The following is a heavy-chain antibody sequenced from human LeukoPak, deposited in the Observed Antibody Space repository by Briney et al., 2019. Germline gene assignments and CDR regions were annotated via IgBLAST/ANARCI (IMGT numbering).Heavy chain of an antibody. CDR1: GGSVTDYY. D-gene: IGHD5-18*01. J-gene: IGHJ4*02. V-gene: IGHV4-59*02. Sequence: PSETLSLTCTVSGGSVTDYYWSWIRQSPGKGLEWIGYIYYTGTSYNPSLKSRVTISADTSKNQFSLKLISVTAADTAVYYCAGGSTAMGDYWGQGTLVTVSS. CDR3: AGGSTAMGDY. CDR2: IYYTGT.